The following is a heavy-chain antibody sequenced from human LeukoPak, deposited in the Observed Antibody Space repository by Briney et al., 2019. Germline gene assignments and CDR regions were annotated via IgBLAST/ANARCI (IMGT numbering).Heavy chain of an antibody. CDR1: GGSISSYY. CDR2: IYYSGST. D-gene: IGHD6-19*01. J-gene: IGHJ4*02. Sequence: SETLSLTCTVSGGSISSYYWSWIRQPPGKGLEWIGYIYYSGSTNYNPSLKSRVTISVDTSKNQFSLKLSSVTAADTAVYYCARGYSSGWLYYFDYWGQGTLVTVSS. V-gene: IGHV4-59*12. CDR3: ARGYSSGWLYYFDY.